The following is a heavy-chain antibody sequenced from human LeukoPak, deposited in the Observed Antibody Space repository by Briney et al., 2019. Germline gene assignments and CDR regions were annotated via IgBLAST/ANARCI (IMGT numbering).Heavy chain of an antibody. J-gene: IGHJ4*02. CDR3: ARCDYDSGAYSYDN. CDR1: GYTFTGYY. D-gene: IGHD3-22*01. V-gene: IGHV1-2*02. CDR2: INPNSGGT. Sequence: ASVKVSCKASGYTFTGYYMHWVRQAPGQGLEWMGWINPNSGGTNYAQKFQGRVTMTRDTSISTAYMELSRLRPDDTAVYYCARCDYDSGAYSYDNWGQGTLVTVSS.